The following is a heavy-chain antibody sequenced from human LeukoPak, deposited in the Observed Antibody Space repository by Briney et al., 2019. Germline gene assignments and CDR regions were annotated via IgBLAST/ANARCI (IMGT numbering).Heavy chain of an antibody. CDR1: GFTFSSYA. J-gene: IGHJ4*02. V-gene: IGHV3-23*01. D-gene: IGHD6-13*01. CDR3: AKDRLAAASVIV. CDR2: ISGRSGST. Sequence: GGPLRLSCAASGFTFSSYAMGWVRQAPGKGLEWVSVISGRSGSTYYADSVKGRFTISRDNSKNTLYLQMNSLRAEDTAVYYCAKDRLAAASVIVWGQGTLVTVSS.